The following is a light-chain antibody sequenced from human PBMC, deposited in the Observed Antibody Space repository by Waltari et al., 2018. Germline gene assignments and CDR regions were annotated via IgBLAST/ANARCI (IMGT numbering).Light chain of an antibody. V-gene: IGKV3-20*01. J-gene: IGKJ1*01. CDR3: QKYERLPTT. Sequence: EVVLPQSPGTLSFSSGARVTLSCRASQSIGRSLVWYQQSPGQAPRLLIYGASIRATVVPDRFSGSVSGTDFSLTISRLDPEDFAVYFCQKYERLPTTFGQGTKVEI. CDR2: GAS. CDR1: QSIGRS.